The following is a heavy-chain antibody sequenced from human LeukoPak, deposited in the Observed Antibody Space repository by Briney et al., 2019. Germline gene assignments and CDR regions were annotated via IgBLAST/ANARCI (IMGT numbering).Heavy chain of an antibody. Sequence: ASVKDSCKASGYTFTSYYMHWVRQAPGQGLEWMGIINPSGGSTSYAQKFQGRVTMTRDMSTSTVYMELSSLRSEDTAVYYCARGNWVLGGAFDIWGQGTMVTVSS. J-gene: IGHJ3*02. V-gene: IGHV1-46*01. CDR1: GYTFTSYY. CDR3: ARGNWVLGGAFDI. D-gene: IGHD3-9*01. CDR2: INPSGGST.